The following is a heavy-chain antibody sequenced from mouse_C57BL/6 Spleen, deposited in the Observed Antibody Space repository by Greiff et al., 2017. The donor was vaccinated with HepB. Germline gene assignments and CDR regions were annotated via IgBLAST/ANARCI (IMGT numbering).Heavy chain of an antibody. CDR2: IYPRSGNT. V-gene: IGHV1-81*01. J-gene: IGHJ2*01. CDR3: ARYGVSMYYFDD. D-gene: IGHD2-10*02. Sequence: LEESGAELARPGASVKLSCKASGYTFTSYGISWVKQRTGQGLEWIGEIYPRSGNTYYNEKFKGKATLTADKSSSTAYMELRGLTSEDSAVYFCARYGVSMYYFDDWGQGTTLTVSS. CDR1: GYTFTSYG.